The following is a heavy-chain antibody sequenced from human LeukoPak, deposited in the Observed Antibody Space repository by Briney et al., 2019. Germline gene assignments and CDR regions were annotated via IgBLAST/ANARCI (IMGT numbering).Heavy chain of an antibody. J-gene: IGHJ6*03. D-gene: IGHD6-19*01. CDR1: GGTFSSYA. CDR3: ARERAGRGAVAGKQLNYYYYYMDV. Sequence: SVKVSCKASGGTFSSYAISWVRQAPGQGLEWMGGIIPIFGTANYAQKFQGRVTITADKSTSTAYMELSSLRSEDTAVYYCARERAGRGAVAGKQLNYYYYYMDVWGKGTTVTVSS. CDR2: IIPIFGTA. V-gene: IGHV1-69*06.